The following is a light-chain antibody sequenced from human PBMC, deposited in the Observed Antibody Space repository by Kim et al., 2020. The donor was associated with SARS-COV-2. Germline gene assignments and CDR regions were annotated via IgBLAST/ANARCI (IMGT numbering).Light chain of an antibody. Sequence: GQSITISCTGTSGDIGGYNYVSWHQQHPGKAPKLIIYAVSDRPSGVSDRFSGSKSGNMASLTISGLQAEDEADYYCTSYSSTRGVLFGGGTQLTVL. V-gene: IGLV2-14*03. CDR1: SGDIGGYNY. J-gene: IGLJ2*01. CDR3: TSYSSTRGVL. CDR2: AVS.